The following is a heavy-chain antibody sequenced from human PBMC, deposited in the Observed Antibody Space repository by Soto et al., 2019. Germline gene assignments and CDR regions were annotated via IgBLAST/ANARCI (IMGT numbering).Heavy chain of an antibody. CDR1: GFTFSSYA. V-gene: IGHV3-23*01. CDR2: ISGSGGST. Sequence: EVQLLESGGGLVQPGGSLRLSCAASGFTFSSYAMSWVRQAPGKGLEWVSGISGSGGSTYYADSVKGRFTISRDNSKKTLYLQMNSLGAEDTAVYYCAKGFERCWIQLLLPGAFYIWGQGTMVLVSS. CDR3: AKGFERCWIQLLLPGAFYI. J-gene: IGHJ3*02. D-gene: IGHD5-18*01.